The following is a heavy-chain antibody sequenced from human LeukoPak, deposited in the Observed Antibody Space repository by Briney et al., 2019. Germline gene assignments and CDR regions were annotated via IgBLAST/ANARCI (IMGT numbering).Heavy chain of an antibody. CDR2: INTNTGNP. CDR1: GYTFISYA. V-gene: IGHV7-4-1*02. J-gene: IGHJ4*02. Sequence: ASVKVSCKASGYTFISYAMNWVRQAPGQGLEWMGWINTNTGNPTYAQGFTGRFVFSLDTSVSTAYLQISSLKAEDTAVYYCASGGGWYDSSGYYATPDYWGQGTLVTVSS. D-gene: IGHD3-22*01. CDR3: ASGGGWYDSSGYYATPDY.